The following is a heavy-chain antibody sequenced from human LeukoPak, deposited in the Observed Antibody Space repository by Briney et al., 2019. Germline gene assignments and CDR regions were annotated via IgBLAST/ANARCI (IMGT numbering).Heavy chain of an antibody. CDR2: IYYSGGT. D-gene: IGHD2-2*02. Sequence: GSLRLSCAASGFTFSSYAMSWVRQAPGKGLEWIGSIYYSGGTYYNPSLKSRVTISVDTSKNQFSLKLTSVTAADTAVYYCARVYCSTTSCYSFDYWGQGTLVTVSS. J-gene: IGHJ4*02. CDR1: GFTFSSYA. V-gene: IGHV4-39*01. CDR3: ARVYCSTTSCYSFDY.